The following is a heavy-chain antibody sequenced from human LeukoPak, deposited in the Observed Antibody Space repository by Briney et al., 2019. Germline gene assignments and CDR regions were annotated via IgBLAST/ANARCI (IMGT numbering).Heavy chain of an antibody. V-gene: IGHV4-4*02. CDR3: ASAGHDGIGYKVC. CDR1: GGSISSSNW. J-gene: IGHJ4*02. CDR2: IYHSGSA. D-gene: IGHD3-22*01. Sequence: SETLSLTCAVSGGSISSSNWWSWVRQPPGKGLEWIGEIYHSGSANYNPSLKSRVTISVDKSKNQFSLRLSSVTAADTAVYYCASAGHDGIGYKVCWGQGTLVTVPS.